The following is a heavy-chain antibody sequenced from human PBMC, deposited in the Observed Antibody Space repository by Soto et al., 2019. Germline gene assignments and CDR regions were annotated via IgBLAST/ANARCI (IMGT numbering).Heavy chain of an antibody. CDR3: ARVGKYSGYECFDY. Sequence: TSETLSLTCTVSGGSISSGGYYWSWIRQHPGKGLEWIGYIYYSGSTYYNPSLKSRVTISVDTSKNQFSLKLSSVTAADTAVYYCARVGKYSGYECFDYWGQGTLVTVSS. V-gene: IGHV4-31*03. J-gene: IGHJ4*02. CDR1: GGSISSGGYY. CDR2: IYYSGST. D-gene: IGHD5-12*01.